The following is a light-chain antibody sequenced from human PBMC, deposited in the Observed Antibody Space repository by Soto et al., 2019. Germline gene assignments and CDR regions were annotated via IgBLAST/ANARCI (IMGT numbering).Light chain of an antibody. V-gene: IGKV3-20*01. CDR2: GAS. J-gene: IGKJ5*01. CDR3: QQYGGSSLII. CDR1: QSVSSSY. Sequence: ETVLTQSPGTLSLSPGERVTLSCRTSQSVSSSYLAGYQQKPGQAPRLLMYGASNRASGIPDRFSGSGSGTDFTITISRLEPEDFAVYYCQQYGGSSLIIFGQGTRLE.